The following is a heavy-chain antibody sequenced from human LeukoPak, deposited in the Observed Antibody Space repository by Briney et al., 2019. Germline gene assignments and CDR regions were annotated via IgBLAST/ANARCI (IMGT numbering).Heavy chain of an antibody. CDR3: ARWGYYDSSGYSSDAFDI. Sequence: SETLSLTCTVSGGSISSYYWSWIRQPPGEGLEWIGYIYYSGSTNYNPSLKSRVTISVDTSKNQFSLKLSSVTAADTAVYYCARWGYYDSSGYSSDAFDIWGQGTMVTVSS. CDR2: IYYSGST. V-gene: IGHV4-59*01. D-gene: IGHD3-22*01. J-gene: IGHJ3*02. CDR1: GGSISSYY.